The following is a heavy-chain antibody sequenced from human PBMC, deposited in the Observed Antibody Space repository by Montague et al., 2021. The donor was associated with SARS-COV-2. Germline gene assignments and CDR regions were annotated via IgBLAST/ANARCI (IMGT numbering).Heavy chain of an antibody. V-gene: IGHV3-7*01. CDR2: INQDTNGK. CDR1: GFTFRNHW. J-gene: IGHJ6*02. Sequence: SLRLSCAASGFTFRNHWMSWVRQAPGKGLEWVANINQDTNGKNYXDSVKGRFTISRDNAESSLYLQMNSLRAEDTAIYYCARTGYGYHGMDVWGQGTTVTVS. D-gene: IGHD5-18*01. CDR3: ARTGYGYHGMDV.